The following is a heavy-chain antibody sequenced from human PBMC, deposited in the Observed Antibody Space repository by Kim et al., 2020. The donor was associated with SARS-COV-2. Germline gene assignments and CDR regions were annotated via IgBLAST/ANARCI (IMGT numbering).Heavy chain of an antibody. CDR1: GGSISSYY. Sequence: SETLSLTCTVSGGSISSYYWSWIRQPPGKGLEWIGYIYYSGSTNYNPSLKSRVTISVDTSKNQFSLKLSSVTAADTAVYYCARAGYSSSWSRTFDYWGQGTLVTVSS. J-gene: IGHJ4*02. CDR2: IYYSGST. V-gene: IGHV4-59*01. D-gene: IGHD6-13*01. CDR3: ARAGYSSSWSRTFDY.